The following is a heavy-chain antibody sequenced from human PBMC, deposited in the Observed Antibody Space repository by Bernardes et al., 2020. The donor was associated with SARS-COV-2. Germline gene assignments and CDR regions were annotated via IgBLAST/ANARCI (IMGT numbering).Heavy chain of an antibody. Sequence: ASVKVSCKASGYTFTSYAMHWVRQAPGQRLEWMGWINAGNGNTKYSQKFQGRVTITRDTSASTAYMELSSLRSEDTAVYYCAKSSSWYSFLDDAFDIWGQGTMVTVSS. V-gene: IGHV1-3*01. CDR1: GYTFTSYA. D-gene: IGHD6-13*01. CDR3: AKSSSWYSFLDDAFDI. CDR2: INAGNGNT. J-gene: IGHJ3*02.